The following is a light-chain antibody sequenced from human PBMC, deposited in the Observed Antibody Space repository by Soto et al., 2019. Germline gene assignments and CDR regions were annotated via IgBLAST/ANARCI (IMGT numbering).Light chain of an antibody. CDR2: KAS. V-gene: IGKV1-5*03. Sequence: IQMTQSPSTLSGSVGDRVTITCRASQTISSWLAWYQQKPGQAPKLLIYKASSLESAVPSRFSGSGSGTEFTLTISGLQPDDFATYYCQQYNSYPLTFGGRTKVDI. CDR3: QQYNSYPLT. J-gene: IGKJ4*01. CDR1: QTISSW.